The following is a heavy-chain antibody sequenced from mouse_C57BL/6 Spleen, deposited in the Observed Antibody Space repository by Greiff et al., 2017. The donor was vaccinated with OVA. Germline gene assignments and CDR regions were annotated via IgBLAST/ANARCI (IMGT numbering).Heavy chain of an antibody. V-gene: IGHV1-61*01. J-gene: IGHJ2*01. CDR1: GYTFTSYW. Sequence: VQLQQPGAELVRPGSSVKLSCKASGYTFTSYWMDWVQQRPGQGLEWIGNIYPSDSETHYTQKFKDKATLTVDKSSSTVYMQLSSLTTEDSAVYNCARGGIYYYGSFDYWGQGTTLTVSS. CDR2: IYPSDSET. CDR3: ARGGIYYYGSFDY. D-gene: IGHD1-1*01.